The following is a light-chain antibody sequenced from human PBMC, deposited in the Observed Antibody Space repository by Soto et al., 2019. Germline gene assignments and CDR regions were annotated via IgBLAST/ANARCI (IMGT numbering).Light chain of an antibody. CDR2: AAS. CDR3: QQLNSYPS. CDR1: QTITRW. J-gene: IGKJ3*01. Sequence: DIQMTQSPSTLSASVGDIVTITCRASQTITRWMAWYKQKPGKAPKILIYAASTLQSGVPSRFRGSGSGTDFTLTISSLHPEDFAAYYCQQLNSYPSFGPGTKVDI. V-gene: IGKV1-9*01.